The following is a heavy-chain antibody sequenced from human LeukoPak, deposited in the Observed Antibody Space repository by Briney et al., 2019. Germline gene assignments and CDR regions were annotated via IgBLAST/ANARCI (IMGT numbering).Heavy chain of an antibody. Sequence: GGSLRLSCAASGFPFGDYYMSWVRQAPGKGLECVSYISHSGSTISYGDSVKGRFTISRDNAKNSLYLQMNNLRVEDTAVYYCARTAGLFGELFIPNFDYWGQGTLVTVSS. V-gene: IGHV3-11*04. J-gene: IGHJ4*02. D-gene: IGHD3-10*01. CDR2: ISHSGSTI. CDR3: ARTAGLFGELFIPNFDY. CDR1: GFPFGDYY.